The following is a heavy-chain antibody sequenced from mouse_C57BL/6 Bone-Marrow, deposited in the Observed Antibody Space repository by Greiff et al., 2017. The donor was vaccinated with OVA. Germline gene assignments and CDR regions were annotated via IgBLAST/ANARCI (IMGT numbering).Heavy chain of an antibody. D-gene: IGHD1-1*01. J-gene: IGHJ1*03. CDR2: IYPGDGVT. CDR3: AREIYGSSLYWYFDV. CDR1: GYAFSSSW. V-gene: IGHV1-82*01. Sequence: VQLQESGPELVKPGASVKISCKASGYAFSSSWMNWVKQRPGKGLGWIGRIYPGDGVTTSNGKFKGKATLTADKSSSTAYMQLSSLTSEDSAVYFCAREIYGSSLYWYFDVWGTGTTVTVSS.